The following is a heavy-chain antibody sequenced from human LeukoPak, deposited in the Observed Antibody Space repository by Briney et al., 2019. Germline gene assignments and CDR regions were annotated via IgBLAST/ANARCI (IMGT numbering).Heavy chain of an antibody. Sequence: SETLSLTCTVSGYSISSGYYWGWIRQPPGKGLDWIGSIYHSGSTYYNPSLKSRVTISVDTSKNQFSLKLSSVTAADTAVYYCEIVPTDNWFDPWGQGTLVTVSS. CDR1: GYSISSGYY. CDR2: IYHSGST. CDR3: EIVPTDNWFDP. V-gene: IGHV4-38-2*02. D-gene: IGHD1-14*01. J-gene: IGHJ5*02.